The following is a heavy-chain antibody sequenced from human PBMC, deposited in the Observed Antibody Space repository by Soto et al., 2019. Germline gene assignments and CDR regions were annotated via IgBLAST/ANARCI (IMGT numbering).Heavy chain of an antibody. CDR3: ATWLRTDSYGFDV. D-gene: IGHD5-12*01. V-gene: IGHV3-48*01. CDR1: GYPFDAYI. J-gene: IGHJ6*02. CDR2: IRTRGVTK. Sequence: AELVESGGGLVQTGGSLRLSCAASGYPFDAYIMNWVRRAPGKWLEWVASIRTRGVTKFYADSVRGRFTISRDDASSKLFLQMDSLRAEDTAVYFCATWLRTDSYGFDVWGQGATVTVSS.